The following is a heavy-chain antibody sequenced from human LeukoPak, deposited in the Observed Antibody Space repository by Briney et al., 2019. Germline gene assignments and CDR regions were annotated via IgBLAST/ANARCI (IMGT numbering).Heavy chain of an antibody. J-gene: IGHJ4*02. V-gene: IGHV1-2*02. CDR3: ARDSGMDYYDSSGYYYVLLRN. CDR1: GYTFTGYY. Sequence: GASVKVSCKASGYTFTGYYIHWVRQAPGQGLEWMGWISPNSGGTNYAQKFQVRVTMTRDTSISTAYMELSRLRSDDTAVYYCARDSGMDYYDSSGYYYVLLRNWGQGTLITVSS. D-gene: IGHD3-22*01. CDR2: ISPNSGGT.